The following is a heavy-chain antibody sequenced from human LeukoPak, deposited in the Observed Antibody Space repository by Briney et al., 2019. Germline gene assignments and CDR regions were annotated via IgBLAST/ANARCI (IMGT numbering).Heavy chain of an antibody. J-gene: IGHJ4*02. CDR2: INQDGSEK. Sequence: PGGSLRRSCAASGFTFDKAWMTWVRQAPGKGLEWVATINQDGSEKYYVDSVKGRFTISRDNAKNSLFLQMNSLRAEDTAVYYCARDRITDFWSGYYTNYFDYWGQGTLVTVSS. D-gene: IGHD3-3*01. V-gene: IGHV3-7*01. CDR3: ARDRITDFWSGYYTNYFDY. CDR1: GFTFDKAW.